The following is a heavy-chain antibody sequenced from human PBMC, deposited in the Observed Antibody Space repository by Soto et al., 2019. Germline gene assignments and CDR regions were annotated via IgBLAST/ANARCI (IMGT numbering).Heavy chain of an antibody. V-gene: IGHV3-30-3*01. CDR1: GFTFSSYA. Sequence: QVQLVESGGGVVQPGRSLRLSCAASGFTFSSYAMHWVRQAPGKGLEWVAVISYDGSNKYYADSVKGRFTISRDNSKNTYLQMNSLRAEDTAVYYCARDKSPYSSGWHNRHFDYWGQGTLVTXSS. D-gene: IGHD6-19*01. J-gene: IGHJ4*02. CDR2: ISYDGSNK. CDR3: ARDKSPYSSGWHNRHFDY.